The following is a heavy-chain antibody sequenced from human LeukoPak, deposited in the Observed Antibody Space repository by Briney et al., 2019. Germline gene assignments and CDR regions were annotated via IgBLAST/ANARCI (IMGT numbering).Heavy chain of an antibody. CDR3: ARLRLRTLLFDY. V-gene: IGHV4-34*01. CDR2: INHSGST. CDR1: GGSFSGYY. Sequence: PSETLSLTCAVYGGSFSGYYWSWIRQPPGKGLEWIGEINHSGSTNYNPSLKSRVTISVDTSKNQFSLKLSSVTAADTAVYYCARLRLRTLLFDYWGQGTLVTVSS. J-gene: IGHJ4*02. D-gene: IGHD1-14*01.